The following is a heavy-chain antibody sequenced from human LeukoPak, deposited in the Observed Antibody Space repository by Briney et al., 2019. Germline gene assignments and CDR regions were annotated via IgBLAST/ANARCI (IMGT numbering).Heavy chain of an antibody. Sequence: PGRSPRLSCAASGFTFSSYEMNWVRQAPGKGLEWVSYISSSGSTIYYADSVKGRFTISRDNAKNSLYLQMNSLRAEDTAVYYCARETWEDIVVVPAAIYFDYWGQGTLVTVSS. CDR3: ARETWEDIVVVPAAIYFDY. D-gene: IGHD2-2*01. CDR2: ISSSGSTI. CDR1: GFTFSSYE. V-gene: IGHV3-48*03. J-gene: IGHJ4*02.